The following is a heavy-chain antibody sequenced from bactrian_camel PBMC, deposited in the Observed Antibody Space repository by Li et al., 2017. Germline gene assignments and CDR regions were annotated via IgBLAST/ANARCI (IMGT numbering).Heavy chain of an antibody. CDR1: GGTPSRYR. CDR3: ATRESESWLCGFFQSRFTN. V-gene: IGHV3S42*01. J-gene: IGHJ4*01. CDR2: IERDGDT. Sequence: QLVESGGGSVQTGGSLRLSCAASGGTPSRYRIAWFRQPPGQEREGLAAIERDGDTRTKDSVKDRFTVSRDSATNTLYLQLDSLKPEDTAMYYCATRESESWLCGFFQSRFTNWGQGTQVTVS. D-gene: IGHD2*01.